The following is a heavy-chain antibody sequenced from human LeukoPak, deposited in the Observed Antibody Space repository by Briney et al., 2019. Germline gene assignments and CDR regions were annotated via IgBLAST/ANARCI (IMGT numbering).Heavy chain of an antibody. CDR2: IVVGSGNT. CDR3: ARDEQLGLYYYGMDV. V-gene: IGHV1-58*01. J-gene: IGHJ6*02. D-gene: IGHD6-6*01. Sequence: GASVKVSCKASGFTFTSSAVQWVRQARGQRLEWIGWIVVGSGNTNYAQKFQERVTITRDMSASTAYMELRSLRSDDTAVYYCARDEQLGLYYYGMDVWGQGTTVTVSS. CDR1: GFTFTSSA.